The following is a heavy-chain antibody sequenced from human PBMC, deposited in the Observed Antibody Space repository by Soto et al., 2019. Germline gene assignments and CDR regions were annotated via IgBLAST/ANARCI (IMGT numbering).Heavy chain of an antibody. J-gene: IGHJ6*02. Sequence: EVQLLESGGGLVQPGGSLRLSCAASGFTFSSYAMSWVRQAPGKGLEWVSAISGSGGRTYYDDSVKGRLTITRENSNNTLYLQMISPGAADTAVDYCAEETYYYGSGSCCYGIDVWGQGTTVTVSS. CDR2: ISGSGGRT. V-gene: IGHV3-23*01. CDR1: GFTFSSYA. D-gene: IGHD3-10*01. CDR3: AEETYYYGSGSCCYGIDV.